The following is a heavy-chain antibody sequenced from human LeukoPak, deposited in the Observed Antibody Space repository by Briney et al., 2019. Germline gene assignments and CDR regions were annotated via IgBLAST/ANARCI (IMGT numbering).Heavy chain of an antibody. Sequence: SETLSLTCTVSGYAVSSGFYWGWIRSPPGKGLEWIGTVYQTGSTSYNPSLKSRVTISVDTSKNHFSLRLTSVTAADTAVYYCARFGELANNDSFDVWGQGTKVTVSS. J-gene: IGHJ3*01. D-gene: IGHD1-26*01. CDR1: GYAVSSGFY. V-gene: IGHV4-38-2*02. CDR3: ARFGELANNDSFDV. CDR2: VYQTGST.